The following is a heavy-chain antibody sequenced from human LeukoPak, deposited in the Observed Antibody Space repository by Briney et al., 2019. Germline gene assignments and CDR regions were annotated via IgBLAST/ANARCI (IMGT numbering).Heavy chain of an antibody. CDR2: IYSGGST. CDR3: ARRRIVATNPLDYYYYGMDV. CDR1: GFTVSSNY. D-gene: IGHD5-12*01. Sequence: GGSLRLSCAASGFTVSSNYMSWVRQAPGKGLEWVSVIYSGGSTYYADSVKGRFTISRDNSKNTLYLQMNSLRAEDAAVYYCARRRIVATNPLDYYYYGMDVWGQGTTVTVSS. V-gene: IGHV3-66*04. J-gene: IGHJ6*02.